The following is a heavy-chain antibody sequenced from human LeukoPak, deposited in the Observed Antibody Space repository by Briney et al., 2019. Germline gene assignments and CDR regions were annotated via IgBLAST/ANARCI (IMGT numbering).Heavy chain of an antibody. J-gene: IGHJ5*02. CDR2: INHSGST. V-gene: IGHV4-34*01. Sequence: SETLSLTCAVYGGSFSGYYWSWIRQPPGKGLEWIGEINHSGSTNYNPSLKSRVTISVDTSKNQFSLKLSSVTAADTAVYYCARGQQLVGGGWFDPWGQGTLVTVSS. D-gene: IGHD6-13*01. CDR1: GGSFSGYY. CDR3: ARGQQLVGGGWFDP.